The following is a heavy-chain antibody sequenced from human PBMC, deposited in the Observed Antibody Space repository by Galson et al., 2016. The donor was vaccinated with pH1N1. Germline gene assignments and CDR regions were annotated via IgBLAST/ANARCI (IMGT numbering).Heavy chain of an antibody. CDR3: ARGFRGGYNYALFDH. J-gene: IGHJ4*02. CDR2: ISPMFDTT. CDR1: GVTFTIYT. Sequence: SVKVSCKASGVTFTIYTIAWVRQAPGQGLEWMGGISPMFDTTTYAQKFQGRVTITADRPTTTLYMNLSSLGFDDTAVYYCARGFRGGYNYALFDHWGQGYVFIVSS. V-gene: IGHV1-69*06. D-gene: IGHD5-18*01.